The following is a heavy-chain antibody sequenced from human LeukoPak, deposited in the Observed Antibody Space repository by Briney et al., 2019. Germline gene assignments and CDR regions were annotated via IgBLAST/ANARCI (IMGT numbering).Heavy chain of an antibody. CDR2: ISSSSSYI. CDR3: ARDGGNYYDSSGYDY. V-gene: IGHV3-21*01. J-gene: IGHJ4*02. Sequence: EGSLRLSCAASGFTFSSYSMNWVRQAPGKGLEWVSSISSSSSYIYYADSVKGRFTISRDNAKNSLYLQMNSLRAEDTAVYYCARDGGNYYDSSGYDYWGQGTLVTVSS. CDR1: GFTFSSYS. D-gene: IGHD3-22*01.